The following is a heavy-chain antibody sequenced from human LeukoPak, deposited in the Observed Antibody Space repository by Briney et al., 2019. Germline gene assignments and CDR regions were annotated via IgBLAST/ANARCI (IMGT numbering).Heavy chain of an antibody. CDR3: AELGITMIGGV. CDR2: ISGSGGST. D-gene: IGHD3-10*02. CDR1: GFTFSNFG. Sequence: GGTLRLSCAASGFTFSNFGMSWVRQAPGKGLEWVSVISGSGGSTYYADSVKGRFTISRDNAKNSLYLQMNSLRAEDTAVYYCAELGITMIGGVWGKGTTVTISS. J-gene: IGHJ6*04. V-gene: IGHV3-23*01.